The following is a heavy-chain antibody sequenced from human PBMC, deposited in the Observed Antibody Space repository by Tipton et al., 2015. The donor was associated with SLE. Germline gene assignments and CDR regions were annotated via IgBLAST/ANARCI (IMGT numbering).Heavy chain of an antibody. J-gene: IGHJ6*02. CDR2: IYSSGSP. CDR1: GGSISSGSHY. Sequence: TLSLTCAVSGGSISSGSHYWTWIRQPAGKGLEWIGHIYSSGSPNYNPSLRSRLTISVDTSKNQFSLNLSSVTAADTAVYYCARDGEMTTMEVWGQGTTVTVSS. CDR3: ARDGEMTTMEV. V-gene: IGHV4-61*09. D-gene: IGHD5-24*01.